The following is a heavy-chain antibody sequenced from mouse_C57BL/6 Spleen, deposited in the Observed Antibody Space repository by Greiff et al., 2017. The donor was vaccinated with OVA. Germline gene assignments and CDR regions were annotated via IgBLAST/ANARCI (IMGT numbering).Heavy chain of an antibody. CDR2: ISSGGDYI. CDR3: TRDRSSYYARDY. V-gene: IGHV5-9-1*02. Sequence: EVKLMESGEGLVKPGGSLKLSCAASGFPFSSSAMSWVRQTPETRLEWVAYISSGGDYIYYADTVKGRFTISRDNARNSLYLQMSRLKSEDTAMYYCTRDRSSYYARDYWGQGTSVTVSS. CDR1: GFPFSSSA. D-gene: IGHD1-1*01. J-gene: IGHJ4*01.